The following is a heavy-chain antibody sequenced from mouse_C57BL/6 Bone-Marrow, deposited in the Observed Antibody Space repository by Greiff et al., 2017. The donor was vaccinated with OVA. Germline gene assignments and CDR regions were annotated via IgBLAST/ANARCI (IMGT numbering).Heavy chain of an antibody. CDR1: GFTFSSYG. V-gene: IGHV5-6*02. D-gene: IGHD1-1*01. J-gene: IGHJ2*01. Sequence: EVMLVESGGDLVKPGGSLKLSCAASGFTFSSYGMSWVRQTPDKRLEWVATISSGGSYTYYPDSVKGRFTISRDNAKNTLYLQMSSLKSEDTAMYYCARRRYYGSSYVYYFDYWGQGTTLTVSS. CDR2: ISSGGSYT. CDR3: ARRRYYGSSYVYYFDY.